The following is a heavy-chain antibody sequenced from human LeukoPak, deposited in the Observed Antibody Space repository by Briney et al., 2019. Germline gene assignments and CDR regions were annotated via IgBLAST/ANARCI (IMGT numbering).Heavy chain of an antibody. D-gene: IGHD3-16*01. V-gene: IGHV3-30*19. CDR2: ISYDGSNK. Sequence: GGSLRLSCAASGFTFSNYGMHWVRQAPGKGLEWVAVISYDGSNKYYADSVKGRFTISRDNSKNTLYLQMNSLRAEDTAVYYCARLGSRPGDAFDIWGQGTMVTVSS. J-gene: IGHJ3*02. CDR3: ARLGSRPGDAFDI. CDR1: GFTFSNYG.